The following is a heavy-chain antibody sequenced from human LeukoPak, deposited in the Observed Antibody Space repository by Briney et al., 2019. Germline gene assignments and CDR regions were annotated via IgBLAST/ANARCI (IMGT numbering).Heavy chain of an antibody. D-gene: IGHD1-26*01. J-gene: IGHJ4*02. Sequence: SETLSLTCDVSGGSISSTNWWSLVRQPPGEGLEWIGEISLTGETNYNPSLNGRVTMSLDKSRNQLSLKLTSLTAADTAIYYCSRESGAFCPFGYWGQGTLVIVPP. CDR2: ISLTGET. V-gene: IGHV4-4*02. CDR3: SRESGAFCPFGY. CDR1: GGSISSTNW.